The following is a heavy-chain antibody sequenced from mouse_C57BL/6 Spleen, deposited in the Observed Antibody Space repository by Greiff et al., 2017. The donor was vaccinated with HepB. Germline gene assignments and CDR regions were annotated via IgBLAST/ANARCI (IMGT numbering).Heavy chain of an antibody. D-gene: IGHD2-4*01. Sequence: QVQLQQSGAELVRPGTSVKVSCKASGYAFTNYLIEWVKQRPGQGLEWIGVINPGSGGTNYNEKFKGKATLTADKSSSTAYMQLSSLTSEDSAVYFCARGGIYYDYDVWYFDVWGTGTTVTVSS. J-gene: IGHJ1*03. V-gene: IGHV1-54*01. CDR1: GYAFTNYL. CDR2: INPGSGGT. CDR3: ARGGIYYDYDVWYFDV.